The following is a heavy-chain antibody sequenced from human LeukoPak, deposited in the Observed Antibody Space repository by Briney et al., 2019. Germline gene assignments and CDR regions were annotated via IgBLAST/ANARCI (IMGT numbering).Heavy chain of an antibody. CDR3: ARVRYYYGSGSYDAFDI. V-gene: IGHV4-4*07. J-gene: IGHJ3*02. CDR2: IYTCGST. D-gene: IGHD3-10*01. Sequence: SETLSLTCTVSGGSISSYYWSWIRQPAGKGLEWIGRIYTCGSTNYNPSLKSRVTMSVDTSKNQFSLKLSSVTAADTAVYYCARVRYYYGSGSYDAFDIWGQGTMVTVSS. CDR1: GGSISSYY.